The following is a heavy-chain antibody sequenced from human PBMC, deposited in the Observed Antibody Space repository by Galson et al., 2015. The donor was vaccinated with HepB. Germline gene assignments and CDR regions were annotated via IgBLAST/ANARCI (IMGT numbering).Heavy chain of an antibody. CDR3: ATEGGVFGVITPVDY. Sequence: SVKVSCKASQYTFTNYYIHWVRQAPGLGLEWMGVIAPSGENTTYAQTLHGSVIMTRDTSTNTVCLELSSLRAEDTAVYYCATEGGVFGVITPVDYWGQGTLVTVSS. J-gene: IGHJ4*02. V-gene: IGHV1-46*04. CDR2: IAPSGENT. CDR1: QYTFTNYY. D-gene: IGHD3-3*01.